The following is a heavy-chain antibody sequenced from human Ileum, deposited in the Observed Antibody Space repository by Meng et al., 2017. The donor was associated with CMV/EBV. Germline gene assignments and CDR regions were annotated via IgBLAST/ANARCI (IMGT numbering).Heavy chain of an antibody. Sequence: ASGFNVSEHDVDGVRRAPGKELEWVGRRRKREKDYSRDYAASVKGRFSISRDDSENSVHLQMNSLKTEDTAVYYCVRVKIEATILDYWGQGTLVTVSS. D-gene: IGHD5-12*01. V-gene: IGHV3-72*01. CDR3: VRVKIEATILDY. CDR1: GFNVSEHD. J-gene: IGHJ4*02. CDR2: RRKREKDYSR.